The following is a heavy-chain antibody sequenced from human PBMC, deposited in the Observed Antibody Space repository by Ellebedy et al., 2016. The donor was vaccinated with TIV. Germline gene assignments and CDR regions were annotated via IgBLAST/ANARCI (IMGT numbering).Heavy chain of an antibody. CDR1: GFTFSSYG. V-gene: IGHV3-30*18. Sequence: PGGSLRLSCAASGFTFSSYGMHWVRQAPGKGLEWVAVISYDGSNKYYADSVKGRFTISRDNSKNTLYLQMNSLRAEDTAVYYCANLNPCFTDSYGLDYWGQGTLVTVSS. J-gene: IGHJ4*02. CDR2: ISYDGSNK. CDR3: ANLNPCFTDSYGLDY. D-gene: IGHD5-18*01.